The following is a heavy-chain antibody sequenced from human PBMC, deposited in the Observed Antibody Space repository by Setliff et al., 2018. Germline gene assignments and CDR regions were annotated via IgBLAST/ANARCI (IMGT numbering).Heavy chain of an antibody. CDR2: ISGSSSYI. CDR1: GFTFSSNN. D-gene: IGHD6-6*01. J-gene: IGHJ5*02. Sequence: GGSLRLSCAASGFTFSSNNMHWVRQAPGKGLEWVSCISGSSSYIYYADSVKGRFTISRDNAKNSLYLQMNSLRAEDTAVYYCARAPSSSSASWFDPWGQGTLVTAPQ. CDR3: ARAPSSSSASWFDP. V-gene: IGHV3-21*01.